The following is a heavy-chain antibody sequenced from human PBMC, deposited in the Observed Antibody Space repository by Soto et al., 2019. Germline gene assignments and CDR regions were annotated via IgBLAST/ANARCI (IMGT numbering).Heavy chain of an antibody. D-gene: IGHD2-15*01. CDR1: GYTFTSCY. CDR2: INPSGGST. V-gene: IGHV1-46*01. CDR3: ARIKHADIVVNWPADAHDI. J-gene: IGHJ3*02. Sequence: GAAVMCSCKASGYTFTSCYMHWVGQAPVQVLDCIGIINPSGGSTSHAQNFQGRVTMTRDTSTSTVYMELSSLRSEDTAVYYCARIKHADIVVNWPADAHDIWAQWTMDHVSS.